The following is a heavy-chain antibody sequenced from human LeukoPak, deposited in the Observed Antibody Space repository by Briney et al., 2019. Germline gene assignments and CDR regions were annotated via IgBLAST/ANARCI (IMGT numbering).Heavy chain of an antibody. D-gene: IGHD6-6*01. Sequence: SETLSLTCTVSGGSISSSSYYWGWIRQPPGKGLEWIGSIYYSGSTYYNPSLKSRVTISVDTSKNQFSLKLSSVTAADTAVYYCARVEYSSPAGAFDPWGQGTLVTVSS. J-gene: IGHJ5*02. CDR1: GGSISSSSYY. CDR3: ARVEYSSPAGAFDP. V-gene: IGHV4-39*07. CDR2: IYYSGST.